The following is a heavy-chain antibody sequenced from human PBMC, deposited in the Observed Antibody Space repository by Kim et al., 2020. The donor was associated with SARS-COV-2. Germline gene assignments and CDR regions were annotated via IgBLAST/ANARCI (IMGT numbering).Heavy chain of an antibody. Sequence: SETLSLTCTVSGGSISSYYWSWIRQPPGKGLEWIGYIYYSGSTNYNPSLKSRVTISVDTSKNQFSLKLSSVTAADTAVYYCAATVDTAMVATGGFDYWGQGTLVTVSS. D-gene: IGHD5-18*01. CDR1: GGSISSYY. CDR3: AATVDTAMVATGGFDY. V-gene: IGHV4-59*01. J-gene: IGHJ4*02. CDR2: IYYSGST.